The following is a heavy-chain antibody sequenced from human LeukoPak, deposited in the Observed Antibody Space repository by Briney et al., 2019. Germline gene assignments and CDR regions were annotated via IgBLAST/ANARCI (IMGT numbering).Heavy chain of an antibody. D-gene: IGHD3-9*01. Sequence: ASVKVSCKASGYTFTGYYMHWVRQAPGQGLEWMGWINPNSGGTNYAQKFQGWVTMTRDTSISTAYTELSRLRSDDTAVYYCARDGMTGYIPFYYYYGMDVWGQGTTVTVSS. J-gene: IGHJ6*02. V-gene: IGHV1-2*04. CDR3: ARDGMTGYIPFYYYYGMDV. CDR1: GYTFTGYY. CDR2: INPNSGGT.